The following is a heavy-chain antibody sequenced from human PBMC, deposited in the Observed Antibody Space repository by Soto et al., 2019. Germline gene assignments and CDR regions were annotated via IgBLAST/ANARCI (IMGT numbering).Heavy chain of an antibody. D-gene: IGHD4-17*01. J-gene: IGHJ4*02. V-gene: IGHV3-23*01. CDR3: AKDLLVSVTTVTSFDY. CDR1: GFTFSSYA. CDR2: ISGSGGST. Sequence: PGGSLRLSCAASGFTFSSYAMSWVRQAPGKGLEWVSAISGSGGSTYYADSVEGRFTISRDNSKNTLYLQMNSLRAEDTAVYYCAKDLLVSVTTVTSFDYWGQGTLVTVSS.